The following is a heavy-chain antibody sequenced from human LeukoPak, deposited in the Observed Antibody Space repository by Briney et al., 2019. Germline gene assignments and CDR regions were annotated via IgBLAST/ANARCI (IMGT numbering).Heavy chain of an antibody. V-gene: IGHV3-21*04. Sequence: GGSLRLSCPASGFTFSSYSMNWVRQAPGKGLEWVSSISSSSSYIYYADSVKGRFTISRDNAKNSLYLQMNSLRAEDTALYYCTRGGYYDNSGASDYWGQGTLVTVSS. CDR3: TRGGYYDNSGASDY. D-gene: IGHD3-22*01. CDR2: ISSSSSYI. J-gene: IGHJ4*02. CDR1: GFTFSSYS.